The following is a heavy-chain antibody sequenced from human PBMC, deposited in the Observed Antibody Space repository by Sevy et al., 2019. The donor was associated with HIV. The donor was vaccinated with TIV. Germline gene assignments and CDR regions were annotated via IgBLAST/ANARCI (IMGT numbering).Heavy chain of an antibody. CDR1: GFTFSSYW. CDR2: IKQDGSEK. Sequence: GGSLRLSCAASGFTFSSYWMSWVRQAPGKGLEWVANIKQDGSEKYYVDSVKGRFTISRDNSKNSLYLQMNSLRAEDTAVYYCARDCISIAAAGRDYWGQGTLVTVSS. V-gene: IGHV3-7*01. D-gene: IGHD6-13*01. CDR3: ARDCISIAAAGRDY. J-gene: IGHJ4*02.